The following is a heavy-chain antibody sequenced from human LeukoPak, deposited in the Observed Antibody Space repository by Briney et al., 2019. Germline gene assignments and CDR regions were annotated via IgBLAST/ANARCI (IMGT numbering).Heavy chain of an antibody. CDR3: ARPAKRWELVSFDY. V-gene: IGHV4-59*08. Sequence: PSETLSLTCTVSGGSISSYFWSWIRQPPGKGLEWIGYIYYSGSTNYNPSLKSRVTISIDPSKNQVSLKVRSVTAADTAVYYCARPAKRWELVSFDYWGQGTLVTVSS. CDR2: IYYSGST. D-gene: IGHD1-26*01. J-gene: IGHJ4*02. CDR1: GGSISSYF.